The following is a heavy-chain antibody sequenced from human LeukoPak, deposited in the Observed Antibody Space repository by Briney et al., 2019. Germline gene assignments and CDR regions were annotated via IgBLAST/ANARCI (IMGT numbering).Heavy chain of an antibody. CDR1: GGSISSGSYY. Sequence: SETLSLTCTVSGGSISSGSYYWSWIRQPAGKGLEWIGRIYTSGSTYYNPSLKSRVTISVDTSKNQFSLKLSSVTAADTAVYYCARSAMVRGSDYWGQGTLVTVSS. V-gene: IGHV4-61*02. CDR3: ARSAMVRGSDY. D-gene: IGHD3-10*01. CDR2: IYTSGST. J-gene: IGHJ4*02.